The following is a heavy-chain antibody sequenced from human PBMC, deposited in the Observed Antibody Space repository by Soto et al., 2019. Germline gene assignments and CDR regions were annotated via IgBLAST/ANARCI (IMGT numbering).Heavy chain of an antibody. CDR1: GYTFTSYD. CDR2: MNPNSGST. CDR3: ARIGAFEI. V-gene: IGHV1-8*01. J-gene: IGHJ3*02. Sequence: APVNVSCKASGYTFTSYDISWVRQATGQGLEWMGWMNPNSGSTGYAHNFQGRVTMTRNTSISTAYMELSSLRSEDTAVYYCARIGAFEIWGQGTMVTVSS.